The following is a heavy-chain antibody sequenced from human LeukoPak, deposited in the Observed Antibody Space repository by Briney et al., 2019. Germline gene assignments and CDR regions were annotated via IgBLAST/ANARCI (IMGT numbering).Heavy chain of an antibody. J-gene: IGHJ4*02. Sequence: ASVKVSCKASGYTFTSYYMHWVRQAPGQGLEWMGIINPSGGSTSYAQKFQGRVTMTRDTSTSTVYMELSSLRSEDTAVYYCARDRLSYDFWSGYYLYFDHWGQGTLVTVSS. CDR3: ARDRLSYDFWSGYYLYFDH. V-gene: IGHV1-46*01. D-gene: IGHD3-3*01. CDR1: GYTFTSYY. CDR2: INPSGGST.